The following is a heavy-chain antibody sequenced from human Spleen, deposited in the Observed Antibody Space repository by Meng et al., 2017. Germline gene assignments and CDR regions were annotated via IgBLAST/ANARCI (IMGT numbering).Heavy chain of an antibody. CDR1: GYTFTSYD. V-gene: IGHV1-8*03. Sequence: ASVKVSCKASGYTFTSYDINWVRQATGQGLEWMGWMNPNSGNTGYAQKFQGRVTITRNTSISTAYMELSSLRSDDTAVYYCARGPMVRGVIPSHMEDYWGQGTLVTVSS. CDR3: ARGPMVRGVIPSHMEDY. D-gene: IGHD3-10*01. J-gene: IGHJ4*02. CDR2: MNPNSGNT.